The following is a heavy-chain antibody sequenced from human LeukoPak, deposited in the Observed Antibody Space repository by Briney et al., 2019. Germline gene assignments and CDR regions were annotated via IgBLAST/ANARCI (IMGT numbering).Heavy chain of an antibody. D-gene: IGHD1-26*01. J-gene: IGHJ4*02. V-gene: IGHV4-59*01. CDR2: IYYSVTT. CDR1: GGSINNYY. Sequence: SETLSLTCTVSGGSINNYYWTWLRQPPGKGLEWIGYIYYSVTTNYNPSLKSRVTISVDTSKNQFSLNLSPVTAADTAVYYCARAGANRGSYWLIDYWGQGTLVTVSS. CDR3: ARAGANRGSYWLIDY.